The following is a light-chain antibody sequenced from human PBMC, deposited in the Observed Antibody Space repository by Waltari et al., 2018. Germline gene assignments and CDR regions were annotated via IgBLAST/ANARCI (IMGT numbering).Light chain of an antibody. Sequence: QSALTQPASVSGSPGQSITILCTGTTRDVGFYNYVSWYQQPPGKAPKVIIYDVIQRPSGISNRFSGSKSGNTASLTISGLQADDEADYYCKSYTGTGSWVFGGGTKLTVL. V-gene: IGLV2-14*03. J-gene: IGLJ3*02. CDR3: KSYTGTGSWV. CDR2: DVI. CDR1: TRDVGFYNY.